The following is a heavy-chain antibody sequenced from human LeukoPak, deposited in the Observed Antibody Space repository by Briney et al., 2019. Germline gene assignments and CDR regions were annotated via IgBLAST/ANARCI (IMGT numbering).Heavy chain of an antibody. CDR1: GFTFGTYW. D-gene: IGHD6-19*01. CDR3: AKGRREYSSGWYYYYYYMDV. CDR2: IRYDGSNK. Sequence: GGSLRLSCGASGFTFGTYWMHWVRQAPGKGLEWVAFIRYDGSNKYYADSVKGRFTISRDNSKNTLYLQMNSLRAEDTAVYYCAKGRREYSSGWYYYYYYMDVWGKGTTVTISS. J-gene: IGHJ6*03. V-gene: IGHV3-30*02.